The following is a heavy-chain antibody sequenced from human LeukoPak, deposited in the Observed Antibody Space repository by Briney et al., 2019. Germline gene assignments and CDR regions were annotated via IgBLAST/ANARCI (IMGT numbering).Heavy chain of an antibody. CDR1: GFTFSSYE. Sequence: GGSLSLSCAASGFTFSSYEMNWVRRAPGKGLEWVSYISCGGSTIYYADPVKRQFTISRDNAKHSLFLQMNSLRAEDTAVYYCARDQGIAVACDYWGQGTLVTVSS. D-gene: IGHD6-19*01. CDR2: ISCGGSTI. V-gene: IGHV3-48*03. J-gene: IGHJ4*02. CDR3: ARDQGIAVACDY.